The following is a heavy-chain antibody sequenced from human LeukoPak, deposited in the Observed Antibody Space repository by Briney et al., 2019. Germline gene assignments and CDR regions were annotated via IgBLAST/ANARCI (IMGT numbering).Heavy chain of an antibody. D-gene: IGHD3-16*01. CDR2: INHNGNVN. J-gene: IGHJ6*02. CDR1: GFTFSSYW. CDR3: ARGGGLDV. V-gene: IGHV3-7*03. Sequence: GGSLRLSWAASGFTFSSYWMNWARQAPGKGLEWVASINHNGNVNYYVDSVRGRFTISRDNAKNSLYLQMSNSRAEDTAVYFCARGGGLDVWGQGATVTVSS.